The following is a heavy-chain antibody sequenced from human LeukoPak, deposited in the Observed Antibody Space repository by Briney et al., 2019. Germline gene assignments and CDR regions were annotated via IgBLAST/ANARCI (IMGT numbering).Heavy chain of an antibody. CDR3: ARDLYLDYGDHWGYFDY. D-gene: IGHD4-17*01. V-gene: IGHV3-66*01. J-gene: IGHJ4*02. CDR2: IYSGGST. CDR1: GFTVSTNY. Sequence: GGSLRLSCAASGFTVSTNYMTCVRQAPGKGLEWVSIIYSGGSTYYAEYVKGRFTISRDNSKNTLYLQMNSLRAEDTAVYYCARDLYLDYGDHWGYFDYWGQGTLVTVSS.